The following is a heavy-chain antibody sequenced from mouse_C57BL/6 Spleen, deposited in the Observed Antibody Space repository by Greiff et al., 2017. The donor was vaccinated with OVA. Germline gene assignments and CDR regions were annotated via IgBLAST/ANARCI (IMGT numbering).Heavy chain of an antibody. D-gene: IGHD2-5*01. CDR1: GFTFTDYY. Sequence: EVQGVESGGGLVQPGGSLSLSCAASGFTFTDYYMSWVRQPPGKALEWLGFIRNKANGYTTEYSASVKGRFTISRDNSQSILYLQMNALRAEDSATYYCARSSSYYSNCDYWGQGTTLTVSS. V-gene: IGHV7-3*01. CDR2: IRNKANGYTT. J-gene: IGHJ2*01. CDR3: ARSSSYYSNCDY.